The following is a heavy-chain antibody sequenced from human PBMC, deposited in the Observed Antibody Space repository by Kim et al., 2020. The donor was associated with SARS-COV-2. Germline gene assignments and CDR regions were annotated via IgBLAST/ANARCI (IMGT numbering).Heavy chain of an antibody. CDR1: GFSFSTYD. J-gene: IGHJ4*02. Sequence: GGSLRLSCAASGFSFSTYDMSWVRQAPGKGLEWVSAITGRDGSTFYADSVRGRFTISRDNSKNTLFLQLNSLRAEDTALYYCARESSRRADYWGRGTLVT. CDR2: ITGRDGST. V-gene: IGHV3-23*01. CDR3: ARESSRRADY. D-gene: IGHD2-2*01.